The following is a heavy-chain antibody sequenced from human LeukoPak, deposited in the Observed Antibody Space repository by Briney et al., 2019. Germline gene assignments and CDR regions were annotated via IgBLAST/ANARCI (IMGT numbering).Heavy chain of an antibody. CDR1: GGSFSGYY. J-gene: IGHJ4*02. V-gene: IGHV4-34*01. CDR2: INHNGST. Sequence: PSETLPLTCAVYGGSFSGYYWSWIRQPPGKGLEWIGEINHNGSTNYNPSLKSRVTISVDTSKNQFSLKLSSVTAADTAVYYCARGRWYFDYWGQGTLVTVSS. CDR3: ARGRWYFDY.